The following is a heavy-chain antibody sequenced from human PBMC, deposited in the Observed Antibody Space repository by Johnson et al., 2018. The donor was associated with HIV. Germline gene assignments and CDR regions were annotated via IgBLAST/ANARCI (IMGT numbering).Heavy chain of an antibody. Sequence: VQLVESGGGLVQPGGSLRLSCAASGFTFSSYDMHWVRQATGKGLEWVSAIGTAGDTYYPGSVEGRFTISRENAKNSLYLQMNSLRAGDTAVYYCARVMRSSGYYRDAFDFWGQGTMVTVSS. CDR2: IGTAGDT. CDR3: ARVMRSSGYYRDAFDF. CDR1: GFTFSSYD. V-gene: IGHV3-13*01. J-gene: IGHJ3*01. D-gene: IGHD3-22*01.